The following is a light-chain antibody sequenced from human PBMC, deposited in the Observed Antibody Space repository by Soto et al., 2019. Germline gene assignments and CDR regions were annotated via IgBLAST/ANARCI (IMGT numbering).Light chain of an antibody. CDR3: AAWDDSLNGLYV. V-gene: IGLV1-44*01. CDR1: SSNIGSNT. Sequence: QSVLTQPPSASGTPGQRVTISCSGSSSNIGSNTVNWYQQLPGTAPKLLIHSNNQRPSGVPDRFSGSKSSTSASLAISGLQSEDEADYYCAAWDDSLNGLYVFGTGTKATVL. CDR2: SNN. J-gene: IGLJ1*01.